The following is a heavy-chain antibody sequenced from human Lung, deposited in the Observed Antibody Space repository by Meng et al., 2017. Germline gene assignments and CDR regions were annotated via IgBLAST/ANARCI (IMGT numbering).Heavy chain of an antibody. V-gene: IGHV3-21*01. CDR1: EFTFSDYS. D-gene: IGHD2-15*01. CDR2: ISNTGKYI. Sequence: EVQLVVSGGGFAKPVGSLSFSCAASEFTFSDYSMYWVRQAPRKGLEWVSCISNTGKYIYYADSVKGRFTISRDNAKNSLYLQINSLRAEDTAVYYCARGSYQPLLLSALDYWGQGTLVTVSS. CDR3: ARGSYQPLLLSALDY. J-gene: IGHJ4*02.